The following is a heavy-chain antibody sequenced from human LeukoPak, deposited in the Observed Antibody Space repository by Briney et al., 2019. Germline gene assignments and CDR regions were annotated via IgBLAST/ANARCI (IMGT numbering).Heavy chain of an antibody. CDR2: MNPNSGNT. CDR3: TRGSSGRRDN. Sequence: ASVKVSCKASGYTSTSCDINWVRQATGQGLEWMGWMNPNSGNTGYGQSFQGRITMTRDISIGTAYMELSNLTSEDTAIYHCTRGSSGRRDNWGQGTLVTVSA. J-gene: IGHJ4*02. CDR1: GYTSTSCD. V-gene: IGHV1-8*01. D-gene: IGHD6-19*01.